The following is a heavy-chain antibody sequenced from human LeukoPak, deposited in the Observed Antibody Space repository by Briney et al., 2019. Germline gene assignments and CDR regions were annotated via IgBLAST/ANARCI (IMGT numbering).Heavy chain of an antibody. CDR3: AKDGYDSSGYGDY. CDR2: ISWNSGSI. V-gene: IGHV3-9*01. CDR1: GFTFDDYA. D-gene: IGHD3-22*01. J-gene: IGHJ4*02. Sequence: GGSLRLSCAASGFTFDDYAMHWVRQAPGKGLEWVSGISWNSGSIGYADSVKGRFTISRDNAKNSLYLQMNSLRAEDTALYYCAKDGYDSSGYGDYWGQGTLVTVSS.